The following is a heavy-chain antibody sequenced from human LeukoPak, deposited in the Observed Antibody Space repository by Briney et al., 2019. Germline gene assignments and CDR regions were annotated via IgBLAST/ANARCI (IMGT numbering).Heavy chain of an antibody. CDR3: ARDDNWNDKPFDH. CDR2: ISTSSIFI. CDR1: GFTLSYYP. Sequence: PGGSLRLSFAASGFTLSYYPMNWVRQAPGKGRDWVSSISTSSIFIHYADSVKGRFTISRDNANNSLYLQMNSLRAEDTALYYCARDDNWNDKPFDHWGQGVLVTVSS. V-gene: IGHV3-21*01. D-gene: IGHD1-20*01. J-gene: IGHJ4*02.